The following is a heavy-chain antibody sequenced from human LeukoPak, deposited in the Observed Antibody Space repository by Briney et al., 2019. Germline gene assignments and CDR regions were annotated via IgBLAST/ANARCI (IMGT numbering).Heavy chain of an antibody. CDR3: ARHRGSGSPYFDY. D-gene: IGHD3-10*01. Sequence: SETLSLTCTVSGDSISSYYWSWIRQPPGKGLEWIGYIYYSGSTKYNPSLKSRVTISVDTSKNQFSLKLSSVTAADTAVYYCARHRGSGSPYFDYWGQGTLVTVSS. CDR1: GDSISSYY. V-gene: IGHV4-59*08. CDR2: IYYSGST. J-gene: IGHJ4*02.